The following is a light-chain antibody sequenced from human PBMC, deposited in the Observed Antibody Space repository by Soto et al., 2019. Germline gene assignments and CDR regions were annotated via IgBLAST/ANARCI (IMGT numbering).Light chain of an antibody. J-gene: IGLJ2*01. CDR1: TSNIGAGHV. CDR2: GNS. V-gene: IGLV1-40*01. Sequence: QAVVTQPPSVSGAPGQRVTISCTGNTSNIGAGHVVHWYQLLPGTAPKLLIYGNSNRPSGVPDRFSGSTSGTSASLAISGLQAEDEADFYCQSYDSSLGGSVFGGGTQLTVL. CDR3: QSYDSSLGGSV.